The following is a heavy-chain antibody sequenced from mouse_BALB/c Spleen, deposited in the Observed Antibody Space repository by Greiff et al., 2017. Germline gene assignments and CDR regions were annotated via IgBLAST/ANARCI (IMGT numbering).Heavy chain of an antibody. CDR3: ARRQDSYAWFAY. Sequence: QVQLQQSGAELVRPGTSVKISCKASGYTFTNYWLGWVKQRPGHGLEWIGDIYPGGGYTNYNEKFKGKATLTADTSSSTAYMQLSSLTSEDSAVYFCARRQDSYAWFAYWGQGTLVTVSA. CDR2: IYPGGGYT. D-gene: IGHD1-1*01. CDR1: GYTFTNYW. J-gene: IGHJ3*01. V-gene: IGHV1-63*02.